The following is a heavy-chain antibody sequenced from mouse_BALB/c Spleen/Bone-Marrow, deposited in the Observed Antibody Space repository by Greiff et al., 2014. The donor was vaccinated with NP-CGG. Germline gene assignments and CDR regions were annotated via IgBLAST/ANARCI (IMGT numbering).Heavy chain of an antibody. D-gene: IGHD2-4*01. CDR1: GYAFSNYG. Sequence: QVQLQQSGAEVMRPGSSVNISCKASGYAFSNYGMNCLKHIPLQGLEWIGQIYPGDGDTNYNGKFKGRVTLTADKSSSTAYMQLVWIKSEDSAVYFCASVYDYGRGYAMDYWGQGTSVTVSS. J-gene: IGHJ4*01. CDR3: ASVYDYGRGYAMDY. CDR2: IYPGDGDT. V-gene: IGHV1-80*01.